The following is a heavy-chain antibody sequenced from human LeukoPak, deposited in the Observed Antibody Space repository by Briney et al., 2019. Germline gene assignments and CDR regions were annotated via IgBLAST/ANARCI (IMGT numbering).Heavy chain of an antibody. CDR2: ISYDGSNK. J-gene: IGHJ4*02. V-gene: IGHV3-30*01. CDR1: GFTFSSYA. D-gene: IGHD5-24*01. CDR3: ARVGRWLQLQGPFDY. Sequence: PGGSLRLSCAASGFTFSSYAMHWVRRAPGKGLEWVAVISYDGSNKYYADSVKGRFTISRDNSKNTLYLQMNSLRAEDTAVYYCARVGRWLQLQGPFDYWGQGTLVTVSS.